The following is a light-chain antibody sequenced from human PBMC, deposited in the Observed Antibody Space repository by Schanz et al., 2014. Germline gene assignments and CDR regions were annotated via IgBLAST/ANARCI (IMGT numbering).Light chain of an antibody. Sequence: DIVMTQSPDSLAVSLGERATIHCRSSQSVLYSSNHKNYLAWYQQKPGQPPKLLIYWASTRESGVPDRFSGSGSGTDFTLTISSLQAEDVAVYYCQHYYTTPPAFGQGTKVEIK. V-gene: IGKV4-1*01. J-gene: IGKJ1*01. CDR3: QHYYTTPPA. CDR1: QSVLYSSNHKNY. CDR2: WAS.